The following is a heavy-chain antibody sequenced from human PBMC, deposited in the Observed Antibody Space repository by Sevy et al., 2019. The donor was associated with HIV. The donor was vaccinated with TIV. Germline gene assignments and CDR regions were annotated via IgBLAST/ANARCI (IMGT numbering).Heavy chain of an antibody. CDR1: GFTFSTYS. D-gene: IGHD3-22*01. Sequence: GGSLRLSCAASGFTFSTYSMNWVRQPPGKGLEWVSSINSSSNDIYYADSLKGRFTISRVNAKNSLYLQMNGLRPEDTAVYYCAREGDSRPFDAWGQGTLVTVSS. CDR3: AREGDSRPFDA. J-gene: IGHJ5*02. V-gene: IGHV3-21*01. CDR2: INSSSNDI.